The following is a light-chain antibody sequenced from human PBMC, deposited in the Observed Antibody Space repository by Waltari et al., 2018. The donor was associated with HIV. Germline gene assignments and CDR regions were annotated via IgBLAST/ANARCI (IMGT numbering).Light chain of an antibody. CDR3: QQTNSFPRT. J-gene: IGKJ2*01. CDR2: GAS. V-gene: IGKV1-12*01. CDR1: QGISTW. Sequence: DIQMTQSTSSVSASLGDTVTITCRASQGISTWLAWYQQKPGKAPQLLIYGASNLQSGVPSRFSGRGSGTDFTLTIRSLQPEDFATYFCQQTNSFPRTFGQGTKLEI.